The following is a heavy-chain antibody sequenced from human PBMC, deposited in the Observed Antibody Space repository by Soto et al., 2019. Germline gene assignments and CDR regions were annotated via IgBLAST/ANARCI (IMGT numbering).Heavy chain of an antibody. CDR1: GGSISSYY. CDR3: ARDPVGGYDFWSGYRGYGMDV. CDR2: IYYSGST. D-gene: IGHD3-3*01. J-gene: IGHJ6*02. V-gene: IGHV4-59*01. Sequence: TSETLSLTCTVSGGSISSYYWSWIRQPPGKGLEWIGYIYYSGSTNYNPSLKSRVTISVDTSKNQFSLKLSSVTAADTAVYYCARDPVGGYDFWSGYRGYGMDVWGQGTTVTVSS.